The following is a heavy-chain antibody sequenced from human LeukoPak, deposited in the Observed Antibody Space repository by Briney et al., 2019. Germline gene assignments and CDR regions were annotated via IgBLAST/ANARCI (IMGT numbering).Heavy chain of an antibody. CDR1: GFTFTTYA. CDR2: ISGSGGST. CDR3: TRDLMDYDVSTGLHHYYMDV. V-gene: IGHV3-23*01. J-gene: IGHJ6*02. D-gene: IGHD3-9*01. Sequence: PGGSLRLSCAASGFTFTTYAMTWVRQAPGKGLEWVSGISGSGGSTYYADSVKGRFTISRDNAKNTLYLQMNTLRVEDTAVYYCTRDLMDYDVSTGLHHYYMDVWGQGTTVTVSS.